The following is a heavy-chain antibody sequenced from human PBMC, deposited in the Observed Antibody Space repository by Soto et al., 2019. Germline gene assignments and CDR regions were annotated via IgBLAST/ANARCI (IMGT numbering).Heavy chain of an antibody. CDR2: INAGNGNT. V-gene: IGHV1-3*01. CDR3: ARARVVDIVATSNYYYYGMDV. J-gene: IGHJ6*02. D-gene: IGHD5-12*01. Sequence: ASVKVYCNASGYTFTSYAMHWVRQAPGQRLEWIGWINAGNGNTKYSQKFQGRVTITRDTSASTAYMELSSLRSEDTAVYYCARARVVDIVATSNYYYYGMDVWGQGTTVTVSS. CDR1: GYTFTSYA.